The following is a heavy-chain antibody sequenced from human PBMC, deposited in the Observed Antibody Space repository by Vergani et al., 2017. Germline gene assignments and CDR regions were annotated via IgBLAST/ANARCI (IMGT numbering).Heavy chain of an antibody. V-gene: IGHV4-39*01. Sequence: QMQLQESGPGLVKASETLSLTCTVSGDSIISRSYSWGWIRQPPGKGLEWIGSIYNSGNGDSSSSLKSLVTISADTSKHPFSLRLTSVTAADAAVYYCASGKYYSDNTSHYRGMYFDVWGRGTLVTVPS. CDR2: IYNSGNG. CDR1: GDSIISRSYS. CDR3: ASGKYYSDNTSHYRGMYFDV. J-gene: IGHJ2*01. D-gene: IGHD3-16*01.